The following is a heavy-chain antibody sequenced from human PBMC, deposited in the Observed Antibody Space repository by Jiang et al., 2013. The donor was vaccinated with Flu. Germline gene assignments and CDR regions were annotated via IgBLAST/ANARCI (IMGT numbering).Heavy chain of an antibody. CDR2: ISTNNGNX. D-gene: IGHD1-20*01. V-gene: IGHV1-18*01. CDR1: SYD. CDR3: ARDSRSKGIIGTGDY. J-gene: IGHJ4*02. Sequence: SYDISWVRQAPGHGLEWMGWISTNNGNXNYAQKFQARVTMTTDTSTTTAYMELRGLTSDDTAVYYCARDSRSKGIIGTGDYWGQGTLVTVSS.